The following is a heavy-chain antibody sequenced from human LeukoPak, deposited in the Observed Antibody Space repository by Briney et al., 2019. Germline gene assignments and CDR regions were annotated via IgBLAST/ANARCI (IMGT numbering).Heavy chain of an antibody. V-gene: IGHV3-20*04. CDR2: INWNGGST. J-gene: IGHJ4*02. CDR1: GFAFEDYG. Sequence: GVSLRLSCAASGFAFEDYGMSWVRQAPGKGLEWVSGINWNGGSTGYADSVKGRFTISRDNAKNSLYLQMNSLRAEDTALYYCARDPIAVAGTYYFDYWGQGTLVTVSS. D-gene: IGHD6-19*01. CDR3: ARDPIAVAGTYYFDY.